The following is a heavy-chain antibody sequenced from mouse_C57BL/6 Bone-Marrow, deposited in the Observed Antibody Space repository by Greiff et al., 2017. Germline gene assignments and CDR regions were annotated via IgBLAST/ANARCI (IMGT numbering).Heavy chain of an antibody. D-gene: IGHD2-3*01. V-gene: IGHV14-3*01. CDR3: ADGYWADY. CDR2: IDPANGNT. J-gene: IGHJ2*01. CDR1: GFNIQNTY. Sequence: VQLQQSVAELVRPGASVKLSCTASGFNIQNTYMHWVKQRPEQGLEWIGRIDPANGNTKYAPKFQGKATLTAATSSNTAYLQLSSLTSEDTAIYYCADGYWADYWGQGTTLTVSS.